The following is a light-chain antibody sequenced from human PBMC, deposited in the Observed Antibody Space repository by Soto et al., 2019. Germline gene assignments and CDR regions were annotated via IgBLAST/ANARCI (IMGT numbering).Light chain of an antibody. J-gene: IGLJ3*02. CDR3: CSYARSSAWV. Sequence: QSVLTQPASVSGSPGQSITISCTGTSSDVGNYNLVSWYQQHPGKAPKLIIYEVTKRPSGVSSRFSGSKSANTAALTISGFQGEDEADYYCCSYARSSAWVFGGGTPLTVL. CDR2: EVT. CDR1: SSDVGNYNL. V-gene: IGLV2-23*02.